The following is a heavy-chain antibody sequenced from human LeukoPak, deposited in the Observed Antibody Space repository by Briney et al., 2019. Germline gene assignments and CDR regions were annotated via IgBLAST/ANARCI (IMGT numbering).Heavy chain of an antibody. D-gene: IGHD6-19*01. CDR2: VNENGAET. V-gene: IGHV3-23*01. CDR1: GFTFNKDA. CDR3: TKGDGGWYPIDY. Sequence: GASLRLSCAASGFTFNKDAMSWVRQAPGKGLEWVSTVNENGAETHYADSVKGRFTISRDNSKNSVLLQMNSLRADDTALYYCTKGDGGWYPIDYWGQGTLVIVSS. J-gene: IGHJ4*02.